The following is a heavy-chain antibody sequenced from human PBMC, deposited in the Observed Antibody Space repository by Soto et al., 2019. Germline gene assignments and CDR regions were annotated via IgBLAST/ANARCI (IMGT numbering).Heavy chain of an antibody. V-gene: IGHV3-30*18. D-gene: IGHD4-17*01. CDR1: GFTFSSYG. CDR2: ISYDGSNK. CDR3: AKETTVLTYYYGMDV. J-gene: IGHJ6*01. Sequence: QVQLVESGGGVVQPGRSLRLSCAASGFTFSSYGMHWVRQAPGKGLEWVAVISYDGSNKYYADSVKGRFTISRDNSKNTLYLQMNSLRAEDTAVYYCAKETTVLTYYYGMDVW.